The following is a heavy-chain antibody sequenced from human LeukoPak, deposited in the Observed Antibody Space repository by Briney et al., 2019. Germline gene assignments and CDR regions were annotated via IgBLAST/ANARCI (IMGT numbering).Heavy chain of an antibody. CDR3: ARVRTEWYIDL. CDR1: GFIFNSHW. D-gene: IGHD2-8*02. Sequence: PGGSLRLSCAGSGFIFNSHWMTWVRQAPGMGLEWVGNIRQDGDEKFYADSVRGRFTISRDNAKNSLYLHLNSLRAEDMAIYYCARVRTEWYIDLWGRGTLVTVSP. CDR2: IRQDGDEK. J-gene: IGHJ2*01. V-gene: IGHV3-7*01.